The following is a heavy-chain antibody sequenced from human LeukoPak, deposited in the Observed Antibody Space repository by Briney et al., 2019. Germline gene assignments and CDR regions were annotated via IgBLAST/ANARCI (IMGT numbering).Heavy chain of an antibody. J-gene: IGHJ6*03. D-gene: IGHD3-16*01. V-gene: IGHV1-69*05. CDR3: ARVPGLYYYYYMDV. CDR1: GGTFSSYA. Sequence: GASVKVSCKASGGTFSSYAISWVRQAPGQGLEWMGGIIPIFGTANYAQKFQGRVTITTDESTSTAYMELSSLRSEDTAVYYCARVPGLYYYYYMDVWGKGTTVTVSS. CDR2: IIPIFGTA.